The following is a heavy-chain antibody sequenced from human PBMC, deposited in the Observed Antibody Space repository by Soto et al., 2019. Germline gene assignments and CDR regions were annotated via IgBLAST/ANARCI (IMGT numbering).Heavy chain of an antibody. V-gene: IGHV1-46*01. CDR3: ARGMGYGYNLPLLDY. Sequence: ASVKVSCKASGYTFTSYYMHWVRQAPGQGLEWMGIINPSGGSTSYAQKFQGRVTMTRDTSTSTVYKGLSSLRSEDTAVYYCARGMGYGYNLPLLDYWGQGTLVTVSS. D-gene: IGHD2-8*01. CDR2: INPSGGST. J-gene: IGHJ4*02. CDR1: GYTFTSYY.